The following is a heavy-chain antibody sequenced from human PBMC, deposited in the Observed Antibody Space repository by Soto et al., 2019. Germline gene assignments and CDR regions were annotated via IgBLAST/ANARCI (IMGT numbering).Heavy chain of an antibody. CDR3: ARLSKWDWQLGY. J-gene: IGHJ4*01. CDR1: GGSISSSSYY. V-gene: IGHV4-39*01. Sequence: SETLSLTFTVSGGSISSSSYYWGWIRQPPGKGLEWIGSIYYSGSTYYNPSLKSRVTISVDTSKNQFSLKLSSVTAADTAVYYCARLSKWDWQLGYWGHGTLVTVSS. D-gene: IGHD6-6*01. CDR2: IYYSGST.